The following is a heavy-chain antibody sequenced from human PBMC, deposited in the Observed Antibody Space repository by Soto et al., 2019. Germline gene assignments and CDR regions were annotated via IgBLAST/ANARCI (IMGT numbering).Heavy chain of an antibody. J-gene: IGHJ4*02. V-gene: IGHV3-11*01. Sequence: GGSVRLSCAASGFSFSDYYMTWIRQAPGKGLEWVSYISGTGTTIYYADSVEGRFTISRDNAKNSVYLQIDSVRAEDSAVYYCARDGDCSFGRCYRNFAFDYWGQGALVTVSS. CDR1: GFSFSDYY. CDR3: ARDGDCSFGRCYRNFAFDY. CDR2: ISGTGTTI. D-gene: IGHD2-15*01.